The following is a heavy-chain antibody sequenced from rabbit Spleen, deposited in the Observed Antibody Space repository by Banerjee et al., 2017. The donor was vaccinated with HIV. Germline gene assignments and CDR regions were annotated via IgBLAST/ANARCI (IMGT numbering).Heavy chain of an antibody. D-gene: IGHD2-1*01. Sequence: QEHLKESGGGLVRPEGSLKLSCKASGFSFSNKAVMCWVRQAPGKGLEWIACINMITSKSVYASWAKGRFIMSRTSSTKVTLQMTSLTAADTATYFCARADSADDYLDLWGQGTLVTVS. CDR3: ARADSADDYLDL. V-gene: IGHV1S45*01. J-gene: IGHJ4*01. CDR1: GFSFSNKAV. CDR2: INMITSKS.